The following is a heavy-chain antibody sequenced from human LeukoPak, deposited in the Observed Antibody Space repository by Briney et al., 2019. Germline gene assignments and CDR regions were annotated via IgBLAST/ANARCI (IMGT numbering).Heavy chain of an antibody. D-gene: IGHD6-13*01. CDR1: GYTFTSYA. CDR3: ARIIAAAGPYYGMDV. V-gene: IGHV1-3*01. CDR2: INAGNGNT. Sequence: GASVKVSCKASGYTFTSYAMHWVRQAPGQRLEWMGWINAGNGNTKYSQKFQGRVTITRDTSASTAYMELSSLRSEDTAVYYCARIIAAAGPYYGMDVWGQGTTVTVSS. J-gene: IGHJ6*02.